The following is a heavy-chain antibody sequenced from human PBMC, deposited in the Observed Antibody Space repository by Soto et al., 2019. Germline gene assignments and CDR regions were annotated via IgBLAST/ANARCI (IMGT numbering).Heavy chain of an antibody. CDR1: GFSLSTSGVG. CDR3: AHTYDSSGYYPADFDY. Sequence: QITLKESGPTLVKPTQTLTLTCTFSGFSLSTSGVGVGWIRQPPGKALEWLALIYWNDDKRYSPSLKSRLTITKDTSKNQGVLTLTNMDPVDTATYYCAHTYDSSGYYPADFDYWGQGTLVTVSS. V-gene: IGHV2-5*01. J-gene: IGHJ4*02. CDR2: IYWNDDK. D-gene: IGHD3-22*01.